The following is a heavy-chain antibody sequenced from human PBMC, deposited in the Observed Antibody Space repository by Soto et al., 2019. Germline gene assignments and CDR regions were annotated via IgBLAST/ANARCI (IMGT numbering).Heavy chain of an antibody. CDR3: AREGLTGTIGLYYYYGMDV. J-gene: IGHJ6*02. V-gene: IGHV4-59*01. CDR2: IYYSGST. CDR1: GGSISSYY. D-gene: IGHD1-7*01. Sequence: QVQLQESGPGLVKPSETLSLTCTVSGGSISSYYGSWIRQPPGQGLEWIGYIYYSGSTNYNPSLKSRVTISVDTSKNQFSLKLSSVTAAYTAVYYCAREGLTGTIGLYYYYGMDVWCQGTTVTVSS.